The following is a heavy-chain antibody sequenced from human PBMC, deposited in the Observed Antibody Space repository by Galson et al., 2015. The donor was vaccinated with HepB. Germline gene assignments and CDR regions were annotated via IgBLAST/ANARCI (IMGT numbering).Heavy chain of an antibody. J-gene: IGHJ6*02. CDR3: ARALDRRIPESYYYYYGMDV. CDR1: GGSISSGGYS. Sequence: TLSLTCAVSGGSISSGGYSWSWIRQPPGKGLEWIGYIYHSGSTYYNPSLKSRVTISVDRSKNQFSLKLSSVTAADTAVYYCARALDRRIPESYYYYYGMDVWGQGTTVTVSS. CDR2: IYHSGST. V-gene: IGHV4-30-2*01.